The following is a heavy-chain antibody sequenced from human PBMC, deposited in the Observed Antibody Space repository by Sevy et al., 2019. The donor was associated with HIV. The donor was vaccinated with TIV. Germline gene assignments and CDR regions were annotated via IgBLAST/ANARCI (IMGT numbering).Heavy chain of an antibody. CDR3: VRAVGGVDAY. CDR2: VWYDGNIK. V-gene: IGHV3-33*01. Sequence: GGSLRLSCAASGFIFSDYGMHWVRQSPVNGLEWVAVVWYDGNIKYYADSVKGRFTISRDNSKNSVYLQLHSLRVEDTAVYYCVRAVGGVDAYWGQGTLVTVSS. J-gene: IGHJ4*02. CDR1: GFIFSDYG. D-gene: IGHD3-16*01.